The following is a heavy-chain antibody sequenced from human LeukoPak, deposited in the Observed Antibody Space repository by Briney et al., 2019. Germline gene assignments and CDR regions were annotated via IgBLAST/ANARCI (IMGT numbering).Heavy chain of an antibody. CDR3: AKEASSTSFRDAFDI. D-gene: IGHD2-2*01. Sequence: LAGGSLRLSCAASGFTFDDYTMHWVRQAPGKGLEWVSLISWDGGSTYYADSVKGRFTISRDNSKNSLYLQMNSLRTEDTALYYCAKEASSTSFRDAFDIWGQGTMVTVSS. CDR1: GFTFDDYT. CDR2: ISWDGGST. J-gene: IGHJ3*02. V-gene: IGHV3-43*01.